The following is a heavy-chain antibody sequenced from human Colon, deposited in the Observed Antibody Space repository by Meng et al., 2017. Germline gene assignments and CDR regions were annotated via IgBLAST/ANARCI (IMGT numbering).Heavy chain of an antibody. Sequence: ASVKVSCKASGYTFTSYDINWVRQATGQGLEWMGWINANSGNTDNAQKLQGRVTITRNTSISTAYMELSSLRSEDTAVYYCARVRRQWLVDGDGFDIWGQGTKVTVSS. D-gene: IGHD6-19*01. CDR1: GYTFTSYD. CDR3: ARVRRQWLVDGDGFDI. J-gene: IGHJ3*02. V-gene: IGHV1-8*03. CDR2: INANSGNT.